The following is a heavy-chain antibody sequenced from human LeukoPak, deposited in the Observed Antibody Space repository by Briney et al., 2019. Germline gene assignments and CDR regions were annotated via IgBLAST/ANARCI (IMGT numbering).Heavy chain of an antibody. CDR3: ARGIRDDYNYYYYYYMDV. Sequence: SETLSLTCTVSGGSISSYYWTWVRQPPGKGLEGIGYIYYSGSTNYNPSLKSRVTISVDTSKNQFSLKLSSVTAADTAVYYCARGIRDDYNYYYYYYMDVWGKGTTVTVSS. J-gene: IGHJ6*03. V-gene: IGHV4-59*01. CDR1: GGSISSYY. D-gene: IGHD5-24*01. CDR2: IYYSGST.